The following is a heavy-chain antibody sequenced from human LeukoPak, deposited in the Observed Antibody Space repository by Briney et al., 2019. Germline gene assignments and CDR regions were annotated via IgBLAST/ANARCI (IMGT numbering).Heavy chain of an antibody. J-gene: IGHJ4*02. CDR2: ISSSSSYI. V-gene: IGHV3-21*01. Sequence: PGGSLRLSCAGSGFTFSSYSMNWVRQAPGKGLEWVSSISSSSSYIYYADSVKGRFTISRDNAKNSLYLQMNSLRAEDTAVYYCARGLDYDILTGYYADRWGGLDYWGQGTLVTVSS. D-gene: IGHD3-9*01. CDR3: ARGLDYDILTGYYADRWGGLDY. CDR1: GFTFSSYS.